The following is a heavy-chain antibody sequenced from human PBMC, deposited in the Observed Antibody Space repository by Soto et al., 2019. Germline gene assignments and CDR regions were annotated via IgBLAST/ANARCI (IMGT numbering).Heavy chain of an antibody. Sequence: SETLSLTCTISGGSITSGDYYWTWIRQFPGKGLEWIAYIYSSGTTHYNPSLKSRATISLDTSNNQFSLEVKSATAADTAVYYCARMGLHLGELSRNWLDPWGQGSLVTVSS. V-gene: IGHV4-31*03. CDR1: GGSITSGDYY. CDR2: IYSSGTT. J-gene: IGHJ5*02. CDR3: ARMGLHLGELSRNWLDP. D-gene: IGHD3-16*02.